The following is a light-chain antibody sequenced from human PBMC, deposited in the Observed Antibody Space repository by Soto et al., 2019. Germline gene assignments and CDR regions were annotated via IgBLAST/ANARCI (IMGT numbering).Light chain of an antibody. CDR1: QSVRSNY. Sequence: IVLPQSPGTLSLSPGESATLSCRAIQSVRSNYLAWYQQKPGQAPRFLIYDASSRATGIPDRFSGSGSGTDFTLTISRLEAEDFAVYYCQQYGSSPLPFGGGTKV. J-gene: IGKJ4*01. CDR2: DAS. V-gene: IGKV3-20*01. CDR3: QQYGSSPLP.